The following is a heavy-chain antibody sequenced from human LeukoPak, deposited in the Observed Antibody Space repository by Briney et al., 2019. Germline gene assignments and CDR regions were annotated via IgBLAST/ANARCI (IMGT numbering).Heavy chain of an antibody. CDR1: GFTFSSYG. CDR3: AREALRNYFDY. V-gene: IGHV3-33*01. CDR2: IWYDGSNK. J-gene: IGHJ4*02. Sequence: GGSLRLSCAASGFTFSSYGMHWVRQAPGKGLEWVAVIWYDGSNKYYADSVKGRFTISRDNYKNTLYLQMNSLRAEDTAVYYCAREALRNYFDYWGQGTLVTVSS. D-gene: IGHD3-16*01.